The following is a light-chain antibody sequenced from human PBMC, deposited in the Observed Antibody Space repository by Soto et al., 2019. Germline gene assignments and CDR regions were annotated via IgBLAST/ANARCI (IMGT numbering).Light chain of an antibody. CDR2: DAS. CDR1: QSVGGTF. V-gene: IGKV3-15*01. J-gene: IGKJ4*01. Sequence: EIVLTQSPGTLSLSPGEGATLSCRASQSVGGTFLAWYQQKGGQAPRLLIYDASTRATGIPARFSGSGSGTEFTLTISSLQSEDFAVYYCQHYNNWLGAFGGGTKVDIK. CDR3: QHYNNWLGA.